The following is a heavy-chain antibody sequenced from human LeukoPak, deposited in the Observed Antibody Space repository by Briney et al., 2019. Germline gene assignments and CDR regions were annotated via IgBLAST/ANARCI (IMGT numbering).Heavy chain of an antibody. Sequence: GGSLRLSCAASGFTFSSYAMHWVRQAPGEGLEWVAFIRYDGSKKYYADSVKGRFTISRDNSKNTLYLQMNSLRAEDTAVYYCAKDLDGSGXRLDXWGQGTLVTVSS. J-gene: IGHJ4*02. CDR3: AKDLDGSGXRLDX. D-gene: IGHD3-22*01. V-gene: IGHV3-30*02. CDR1: GFTFSSYA. CDR2: IRYDGSKK.